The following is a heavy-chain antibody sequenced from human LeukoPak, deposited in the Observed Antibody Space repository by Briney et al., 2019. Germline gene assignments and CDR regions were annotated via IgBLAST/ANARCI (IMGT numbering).Heavy chain of an antibody. V-gene: IGHV4-34*01. CDR1: GGSFSGYY. Sequence: TLSLTCAVYGGSFSGYYWSWVRQPPGKGLEWIGEINHSGSTNYNPSLKSRVTISVDTSKNQFSLKLSSVTAADTAVYYCARGLRLQLRSWFDPWGQGTLVTVSS. CDR3: ARGLRLQLRSWFDP. D-gene: IGHD3-16*01. CDR2: INHSGST. J-gene: IGHJ5*02.